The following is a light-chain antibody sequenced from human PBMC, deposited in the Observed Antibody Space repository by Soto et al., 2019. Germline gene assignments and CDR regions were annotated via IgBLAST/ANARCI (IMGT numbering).Light chain of an antibody. CDR1: QSVSSSY. J-gene: IGKJ4*01. Sequence: EIVLTQSPGTLSLSPGERATLSCRASQSVSSSYLAWYQQKPGQAPRLLIYGASSRATVIPDRFSGSGSGTDFTLTISRLEPEDFAVYYGQQYGSSPLTFGGGTKVEIK. CDR3: QQYGSSPLT. CDR2: GAS. V-gene: IGKV3-20*01.